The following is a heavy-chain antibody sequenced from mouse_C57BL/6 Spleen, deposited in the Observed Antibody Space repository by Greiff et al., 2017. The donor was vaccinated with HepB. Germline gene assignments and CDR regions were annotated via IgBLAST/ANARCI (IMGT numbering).Heavy chain of an antibody. J-gene: IGHJ1*03. V-gene: IGHV1-50*01. CDR2: IDPSDSYT. CDR3: ARCQSAYYYGSRYWYFDV. Sequence: QVQLQQPGAELVKPGASVKLSCKASGYTFTSYWMQWVKQRPGQGLEWIGEIDPSDSYTNYNQKFKGKATLTVDTSSSTAYMQLSSLTSEDSAVYYCARCQSAYYYGSRYWYFDVWGTGTTVTVSS. CDR1: GYTFTSYW. D-gene: IGHD1-1*01.